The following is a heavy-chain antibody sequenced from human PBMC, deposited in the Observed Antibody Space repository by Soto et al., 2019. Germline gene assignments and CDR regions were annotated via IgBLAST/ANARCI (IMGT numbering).Heavy chain of an antibody. CDR1: GDSITSIYH. V-gene: IGHV4-38-2*01. J-gene: IGHJ6*02. Sequence: SETLSLTCAVSGDSITSIYHWAWIRQTPGRGLEWVASIYHTGTTYYNPSLKSHVTISVDTSKNQFSLKLSSVTAADTAVYYCARQRPTDGRWEFANYYGMDVWGQGTPVTVSS. D-gene: IGHD1-26*01. CDR2: IYHTGTT. CDR3: ARQRPTDGRWEFANYYGMDV.